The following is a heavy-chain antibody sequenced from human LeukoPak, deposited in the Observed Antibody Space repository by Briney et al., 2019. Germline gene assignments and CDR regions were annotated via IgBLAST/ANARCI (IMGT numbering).Heavy chain of an antibody. Sequence: SQTLSLTCPISGDSVSSNSVTWNGIRQSPSRGLEWLGRTYYRSTWYNDYAVSVRGRITVNPDTSKNQFSLHLNSVTPEDAAVYYCARRLTQYDCFDPWGQGILVTVSS. J-gene: IGHJ5*02. D-gene: IGHD2-2*01. CDR2: TYYRSTWYN. V-gene: IGHV6-1*01. CDR3: ARRLTQYDCFDP. CDR1: GDSVSSNSVT.